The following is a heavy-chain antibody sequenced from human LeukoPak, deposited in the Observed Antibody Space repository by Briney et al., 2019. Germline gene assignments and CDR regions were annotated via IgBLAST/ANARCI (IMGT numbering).Heavy chain of an antibody. CDR2: ISYSGTT. Sequence: SETLSLTCTVSGGSISSYYWNWIRQPPGKGLEWIGYISYSGTTNYNPSLKSRVTISVDTSKKRFSLKLTSATAADTAVYYCARGDDYKSTLFDYWGQGTLVTVSS. CDR3: ARGDDYKSTLFDY. D-gene: IGHD5-12*01. J-gene: IGHJ4*02. CDR1: GGSISSYY. V-gene: IGHV4-59*01.